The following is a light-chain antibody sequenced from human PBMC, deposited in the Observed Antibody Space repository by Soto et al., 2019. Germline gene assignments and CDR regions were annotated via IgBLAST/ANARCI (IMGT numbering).Light chain of an antibody. CDR2: DVS. V-gene: IGLV2-14*03. CDR3: SSYTSSDTHVV. CDR1: NSDVGGYNY. J-gene: IGLJ2*01. Sequence: QSVLTQPASVSGSPGQSITISCTGTNSDVGGYNYVSWYQQHPGKAPKLMIYDVSNRPSGVSNRFSGSKSGNTASLTISGLQAEDEADYYCSSYTSSDTHVVFGGGTKVTVL.